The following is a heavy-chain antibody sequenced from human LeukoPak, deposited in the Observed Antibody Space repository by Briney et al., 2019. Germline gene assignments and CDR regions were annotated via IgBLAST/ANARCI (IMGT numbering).Heavy chain of an antibody. D-gene: IGHD2-15*01. CDR1: GGSISSYY. Sequence: PSETLSLTCTVSGGSISSYYWSWVRQPPGKGLEWIGYIYYSGSTNYDPSLKSRVTISVDTSKNQFSLKLSSVTAADMAVYYCARGGVYCSGGSCYYFDYWGQGTLVTVSS. J-gene: IGHJ4*02. CDR2: IYYSGST. V-gene: IGHV4-59*01. CDR3: ARGGVYCSGGSCYYFDY.